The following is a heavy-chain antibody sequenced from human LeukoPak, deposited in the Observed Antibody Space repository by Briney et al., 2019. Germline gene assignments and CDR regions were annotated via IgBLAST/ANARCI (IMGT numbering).Heavy chain of an antibody. CDR3: ARSIPDYYGSGSYYNEPLDY. V-gene: IGHV3-21*01. CDR1: GFNFNIWS. J-gene: IGHJ4*02. D-gene: IGHD3-10*01. Sequence: GGSLRLSCAASGFNFNIWSMNWVRQAPGKGLEWVSSISSSSSYIYYADSVKGRFTTSRDNAKNSLYLQMNSLRAEDTAVYYCARSIPDYYGSGSYYNEPLDYWGQGTLVTVSS. CDR2: ISSSSSYI.